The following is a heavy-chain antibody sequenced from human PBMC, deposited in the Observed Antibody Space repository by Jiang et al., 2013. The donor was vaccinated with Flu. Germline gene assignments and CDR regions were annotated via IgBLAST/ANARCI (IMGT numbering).Heavy chain of an antibody. V-gene: IGHV5-51*01. CDR1: GYSFTSYW. Sequence: GAEVKKPGESLKISCKGSGYSFTSYWIGWVRQMPGKGLEWMGIIYPGDSDTRYSPSFQGQVTISADKSISTAYLQWSSLKASDTAMYYCARDGSGSYYNPDYYYYYGMDVWGQGTTVTVSS. J-gene: IGHJ6*02. CDR3: ARDGSGSYYNPDYYYYYGMDV. CDR2: IYPGDSDT. D-gene: IGHD3-10*01.